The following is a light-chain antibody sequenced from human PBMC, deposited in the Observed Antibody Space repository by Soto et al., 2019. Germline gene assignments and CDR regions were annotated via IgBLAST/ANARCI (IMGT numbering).Light chain of an antibody. CDR3: QQHTTDS. CDR1: QGITNF. J-gene: IGKJ4*01. V-gene: IGKV1D-17*01. CDR2: AAS. Sequence: NIQMTPSPSAMSASVGDRVTITCRARQGITNFLTWFQQKPGKVPNRFIFAASSLQSGVPSSFSGSGSGAEFTLTISSLQPEDFATFSCQQHTTDSFGGGAKVEIK.